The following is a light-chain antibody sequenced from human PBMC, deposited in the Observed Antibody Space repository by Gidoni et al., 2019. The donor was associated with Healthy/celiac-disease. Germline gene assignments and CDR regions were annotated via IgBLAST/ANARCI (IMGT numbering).Light chain of an antibody. Sequence: DIVMTQSPDSLAVSLGERATINCKSSQSVLYSSNNKNYLAWYQQKPGQPPKLLIYCASTRESGVPYRVSGSGSGTDFTLTISSLQAEDVSVYYCQQYYSTLFTFGPGTKVDIK. J-gene: IGKJ3*01. CDR3: QQYYSTLFT. CDR1: QSVLYSSNNKNY. V-gene: IGKV4-1*01. CDR2: CAS.